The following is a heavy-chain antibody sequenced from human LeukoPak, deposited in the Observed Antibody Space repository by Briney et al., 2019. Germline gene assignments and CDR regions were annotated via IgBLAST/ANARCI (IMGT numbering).Heavy chain of an antibody. CDR2: ISGIGGST. CDR3: ARGECSSTSCLPDY. CDR1: GFSFTSYA. V-gene: IGHV3-64*01. D-gene: IGHD2-2*01. Sequence: GGSLGLSCAASGFSFTSYAMHWVRQAPGKGLEYVSAISGIGGSTYFANSVKGGFAISRDNSKNTLYLQMGSLRAEDMAVYYCARGECSSTSCLPDYWGQGTLVTVSS. J-gene: IGHJ4*02.